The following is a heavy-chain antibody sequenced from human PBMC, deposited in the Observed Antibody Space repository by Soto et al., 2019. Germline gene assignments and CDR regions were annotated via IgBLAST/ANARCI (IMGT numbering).Heavy chain of an antibody. CDR2: ISSSSSTI. J-gene: IGHJ4*02. Sequence: ESGGGLVQPGGSLRLSCAASGFTFSSYSMNWVRQAPGKGLEWVSYISSSSSTIYYADSVKGRFTISRDNAKNSLYLQMNSLRAEDTAVYYCASIWWDSSSSDDFDYWGQGTLVTVSS. V-gene: IGHV3-48*01. D-gene: IGHD6-6*01. CDR3: ASIWWDSSSSDDFDY. CDR1: GFTFSSYS.